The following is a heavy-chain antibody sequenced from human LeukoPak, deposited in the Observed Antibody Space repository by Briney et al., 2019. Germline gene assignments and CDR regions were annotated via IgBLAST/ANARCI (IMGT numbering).Heavy chain of an antibody. CDR3: AMKAVPRPRLYDAFDF. CDR1: GYTFTSYY. V-gene: IGHV1-2*02. J-gene: IGHJ3*01. D-gene: IGHD2-2*02. Sequence: ASVKVSCKASGYTFTSYYMHWVRQAPGQGLEWMGWINPNSGGTNYAQKFQGRVTMTRDKSIRTAYMELSRLTSDDTAVYYCAMKAVPRPRLYDAFDFWGQGTVVTVSS. CDR2: INPNSGGT.